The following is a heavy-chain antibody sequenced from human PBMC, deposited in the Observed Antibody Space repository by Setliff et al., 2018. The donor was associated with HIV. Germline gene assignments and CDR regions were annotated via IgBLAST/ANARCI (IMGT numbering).Heavy chain of an antibody. D-gene: IGHD3-3*01. CDR1: GGSISSSGYY. Sequence: SETLSLTCSVSGGSISSSGYYWSWIRQHPGKGLDWIGRVYYSGSTDYNPSLQSPATLSIDTSKNQFSLKLTSVIAADTAIYYCARGSFVLRFLDRLVYFDFWGQGKLVTVSS. CDR2: VYYSGST. V-gene: IGHV4-31*02. CDR3: ARGSFVLRFLDRLVYFDF. J-gene: IGHJ4*02.